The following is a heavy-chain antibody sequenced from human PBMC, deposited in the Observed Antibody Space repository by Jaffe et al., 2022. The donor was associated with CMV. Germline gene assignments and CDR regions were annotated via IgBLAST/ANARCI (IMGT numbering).Heavy chain of an antibody. V-gene: IGHV1-69*08. CDR1: GGTFTSYT. CDR3: ARGGVGTTLYHFDK. CDR2: ITPIVGAP. D-gene: IGHD1-26*01. Sequence: QVQLVQSGAEVKMPGSSVKVSCTSSGGTFTSYTISWVRQAPGQGLEWLGSITPIVGAPKYAQRFRDRLTIVADRSTGTVYMDLSSLRSDDTAIYYCARGGVGTTLYHFDKWGQGTQVTVS. J-gene: IGHJ4*02.